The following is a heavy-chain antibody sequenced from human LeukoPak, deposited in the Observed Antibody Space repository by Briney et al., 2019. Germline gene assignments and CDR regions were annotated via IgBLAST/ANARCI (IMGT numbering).Heavy chain of an antibody. CDR2: ISYDGSNK. Sequence: GGSLRLSCAASGFTFSSYAMHRVRQAPGKGLEWVAVISYDGSNKYYADSVKGRFTISRDNSKNTLYLQMNSLRAEDTAVYYCARGDSSMDVWGKGTTVTVSS. V-gene: IGHV3-30*01. CDR1: GFTFSSYA. D-gene: IGHD3-22*01. CDR3: ARGDSSMDV. J-gene: IGHJ6*03.